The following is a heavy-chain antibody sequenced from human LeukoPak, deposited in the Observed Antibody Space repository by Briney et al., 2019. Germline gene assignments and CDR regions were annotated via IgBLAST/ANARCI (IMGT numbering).Heavy chain of an antibody. CDR1: GFSFSSYT. D-gene: IGHD3-10*01. Sequence: TGGSLRLSCAASGFSFSSYTMNWVRQAPGKGLEWVSYISSSSSSIHYADSVKGRFTISRDNAKNSLYLQMGSLRDEDTAMYYCARDYYYGFYYWGQGTLVTVSS. J-gene: IGHJ4*02. V-gene: IGHV3-48*02. CDR3: ARDYYYGFYY. CDR2: ISSSSSSI.